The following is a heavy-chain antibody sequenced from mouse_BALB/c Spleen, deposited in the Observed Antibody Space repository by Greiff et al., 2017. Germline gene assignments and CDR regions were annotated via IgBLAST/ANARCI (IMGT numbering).Heavy chain of an antibody. V-gene: IGHV5-12-1*01. CDR2: ISSGGGST. D-gene: IGHD2-10*02. CDR1: GFAFSSYD. Sequence: EVHLVESGGGLVKPGGSLKLSCAASGFAFSSYDMSWVRQTPEKRLEWVAYISSGGGSTYYPDTVKGRFTISRDNAKNTLYLQMSSLKSEDTAMYYCARLEYGNYRFAYWGQGTLVTVSA. CDR3: ARLEYGNYRFAY. J-gene: IGHJ3*01.